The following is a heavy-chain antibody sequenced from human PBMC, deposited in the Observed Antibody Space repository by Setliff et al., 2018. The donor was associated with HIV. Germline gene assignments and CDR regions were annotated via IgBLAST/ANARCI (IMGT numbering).Heavy chain of an antibody. D-gene: IGHD5-12*01. J-gene: IGHJ4*02. CDR1: GYRIGDGYS. Sequence: NPSETLSLTCTVYGYRIGDGYSWGWIRQPPGKGLEWIGSIHHSGSTHYNSSLKSRVTISVDTSNNQFSLKLTSVTAADTAVYYCASRPPMATGEGGDWGQGTLVTVSS. V-gene: IGHV4-38-2*02. CDR3: ASRPPMATGEGGD. CDR2: IHHSGST.